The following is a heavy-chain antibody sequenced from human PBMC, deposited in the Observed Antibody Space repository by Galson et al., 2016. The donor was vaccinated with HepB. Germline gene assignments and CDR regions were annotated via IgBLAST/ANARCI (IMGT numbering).Heavy chain of an antibody. CDR3: AKERPSMGQLRALDV. D-gene: IGHD3-16*01. V-gene: IGHV3-33*06. Sequence: SLRLSCAASGFTFSGFAMHWVRQAPGKGLEWVAIIWFDGSNKYSADSVKGRFTISRDNSKSTLYLQMNSLRAEDTAVYYCAKERPSMGQLRALDVWGQGTTVTVSS. J-gene: IGHJ6*02. CDR1: GFTFSGFA. CDR2: IWFDGSNK.